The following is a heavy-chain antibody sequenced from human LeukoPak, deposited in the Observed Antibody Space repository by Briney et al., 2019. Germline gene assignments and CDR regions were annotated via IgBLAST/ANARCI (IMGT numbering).Heavy chain of an antibody. V-gene: IGHV3-66*01. CDR2: IYSGGST. CDR1: GFTFSSYS. CDR3: AMTVTTGIFDY. Sequence: GGSLRLSCAASGFTFSSYSMNWVRQAPGKGLEWVSVIYSGGSTYYADSVKGRFTISRDNSKNTLYLQMNSLRAEDAAVYYCAMTVTTGIFDYWGQGTLVTVSS. D-gene: IGHD4-17*01. J-gene: IGHJ4*02.